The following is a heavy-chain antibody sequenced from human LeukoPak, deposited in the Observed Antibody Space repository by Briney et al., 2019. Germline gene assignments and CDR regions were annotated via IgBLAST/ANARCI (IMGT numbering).Heavy chain of an antibody. Sequence: ASVKVSCKASGFTFKNHGITWVRQAPGQGLEWMGWISAYDGNTYYAQNLQDRLTLTTDTSTSTAYMELRSLRSDDTAMYYCAKDRWRDGSSSFDNWGQGTLVTVSS. CDR1: GFTFKNHG. V-gene: IGHV1-18*01. CDR3: AKDRWRDGSSSFDN. J-gene: IGHJ4*02. CDR2: ISAYDGNT. D-gene: IGHD6-6*01.